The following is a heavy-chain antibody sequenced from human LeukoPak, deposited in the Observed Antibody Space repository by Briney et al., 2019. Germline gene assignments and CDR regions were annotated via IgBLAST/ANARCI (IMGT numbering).Heavy chain of an antibody. D-gene: IGHD3-9*01. CDR1: GFTFSSYS. CDR3: ARVRYFDWFPDAFDI. J-gene: IGHJ3*02. Sequence: PGGSLRLSCAASGFTFSSYSMNWVRQAPGKGLEWVSSISSSSSYIYYADSVKGRFTISRDNAKNSLYLQMNSLRAEDTAVYYCARVRYFDWFPDAFDIWVQGTMVTVSS. CDR2: ISSSSSYI. V-gene: IGHV3-21*01.